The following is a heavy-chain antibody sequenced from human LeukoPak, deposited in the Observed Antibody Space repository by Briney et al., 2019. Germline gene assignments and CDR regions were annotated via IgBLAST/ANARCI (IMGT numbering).Heavy chain of an antibody. CDR1: GFTFSSYG. Sequence: GGSLRLSCVASGFTFSSYGMHWVRQAPGKGLEWVAVISYDGSNKYYADSVKGRFTISRDNSKNTLYLQMNSLRAEDTAVYYCAKGRGPEDINSGYDFYYDSSGYQGYYGMDVWGQGTTVTVSS. J-gene: IGHJ6*02. CDR3: AKGRGPEDINSGYDFYYDSSGYQGYYGMDV. D-gene: IGHD3-22*01. V-gene: IGHV3-30*18. CDR2: ISYDGSNK.